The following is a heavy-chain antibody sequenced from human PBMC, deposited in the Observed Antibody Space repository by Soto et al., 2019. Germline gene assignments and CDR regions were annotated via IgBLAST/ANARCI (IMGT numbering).Heavy chain of an antibody. J-gene: IGHJ3*02. CDR1: GASVSNAAYF. CDR2: HRYTAST. V-gene: IGHV4-30-4*01. CDR3: ARVPLDGVLRAFDI. D-gene: IGHD4-17*01. Sequence: QVQLQESGPGLVKPSQTLSLSCTVSGASVSNAAYFWSWVRQPPGMGLQWIAYHRYTASTYYNPSLKIRVTISVDTSKNQFSLNLNSVTAADTAVYYCARVPLDGVLRAFDIWGQGTMVIVSS.